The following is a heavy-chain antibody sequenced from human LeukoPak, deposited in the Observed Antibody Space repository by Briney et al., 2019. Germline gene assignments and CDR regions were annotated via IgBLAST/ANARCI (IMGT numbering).Heavy chain of an antibody. CDR2: ISAYNGNT. J-gene: IGHJ6*03. CDR1: GYTFTSYG. CDR3: AREGSYDRPHYYYYYMDV. V-gene: IGHV1-18*01. Sequence: EASVKVSCKASGYTFTSYGISWVRQAPGQGLEWMGWISAYNGNTNYAQKLQGRVTMTTDTSTSTAYMELRSLRSDDTAVYYCAREGSYDRPHYYYYYMDVWGKGTTVTVSS. D-gene: IGHD3-22*01.